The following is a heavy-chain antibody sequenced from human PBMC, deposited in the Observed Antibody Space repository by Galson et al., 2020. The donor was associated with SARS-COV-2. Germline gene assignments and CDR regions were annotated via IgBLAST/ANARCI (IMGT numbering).Heavy chain of an antibody. Sequence: SETLSLTCNVSGGSINRYYWSWIRQPPGKGLEWIGYVYYSGRTSYNPSLESRVTISVDTSKNQFSLKLSSVTAADTAVYYCARQGNGYCTSSNCYADVFDFWGQGTMVNVSS. CDR1: GGSINRYY. V-gene: IGHV4-59*08. J-gene: IGHJ3*01. CDR3: ARQGNGYCTSSNCYADVFDF. D-gene: IGHD2-2*01. CDR2: VYYSGRT.